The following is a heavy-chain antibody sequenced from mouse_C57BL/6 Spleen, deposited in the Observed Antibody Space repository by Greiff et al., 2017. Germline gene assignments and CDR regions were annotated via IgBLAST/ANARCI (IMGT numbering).Heavy chain of an antibody. Sequence: QVQLQQPGAELVRPGSSVKLSCKASGYTFTSYWMHWVKQRPIQGLEWIGNIDPSDSETHYNQKFKDKATLTVDKSSSTAYMQLSSLTSEDSAVYYCARTEDYYGVYYFDYWGQGTTRTVSS. CDR2: IDPSDSET. CDR1: GYTFTSYW. CDR3: ARTEDYYGVYYFDY. V-gene: IGHV1-52*01. J-gene: IGHJ2*01. D-gene: IGHD1-1*01.